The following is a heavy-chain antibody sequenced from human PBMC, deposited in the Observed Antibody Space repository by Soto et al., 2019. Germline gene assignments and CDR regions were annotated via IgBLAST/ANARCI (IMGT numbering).Heavy chain of an antibody. CDR3: ARHQRDDASRKSDS. V-gene: IGHV5-51*01. J-gene: IGHJ4*02. CDR1: GYSFTSNW. Sequence: PVESLKISCQGSGYSFTSNWIGWVRQIPWKGLEWMGIINPADSDIKYSPSFQGQVTISADKSIGTAYLQWSSLKASDTAMYYCARHQRDDASRKSDSWGQETLVNVSA. D-gene: IGHD3-16*01. CDR2: INPADSDI.